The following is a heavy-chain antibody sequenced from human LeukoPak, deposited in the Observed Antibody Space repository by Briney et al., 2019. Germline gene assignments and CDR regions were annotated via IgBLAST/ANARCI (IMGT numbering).Heavy chain of an antibody. CDR2: LRGNGDT. J-gene: IGHJ4*02. CDR1: GFIFSSYA. CDR3: AKASCVSTADAVL. V-gene: IGHV3-23*01. D-gene: IGHD2-21*01. Sequence: GGSLTLSCAASGFIFSSYAMSWVREAPARGLEWVSSLRGNGDTFYADSVKGRFTLSRDQSRNTVYLHLNELRVEDTAVYYCAKASCVSTADAVLWGQGTVVTVSS.